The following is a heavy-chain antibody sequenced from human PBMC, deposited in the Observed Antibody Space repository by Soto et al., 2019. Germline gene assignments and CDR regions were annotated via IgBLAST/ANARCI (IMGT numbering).Heavy chain of an antibody. D-gene: IGHD2-2*01. CDR3: ARPPYWRSASRYPGLAWACES. Sequence: GESLKIYCKGSGYSFTSYWIGWVRQMPGKGLEWMGIIYPGDSDTRYSPSFQGQVTISADKSISTAYLQWSSLKASDTAMYYCARPPYWRSASRYPGLAWACESWGQGRM. J-gene: IGHJ3*02. CDR2: IYPGDSDT. CDR1: GYSFTSYW. V-gene: IGHV5-51*01.